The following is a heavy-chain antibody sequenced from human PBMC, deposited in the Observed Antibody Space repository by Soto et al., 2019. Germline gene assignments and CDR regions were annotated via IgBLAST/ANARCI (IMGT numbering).Heavy chain of an antibody. CDR1: GYTFTGYY. V-gene: IGHV1-2*04. CDR3: AREGAYDSSPYYYGMDV. CDR2: INPNSGGT. J-gene: IGHJ6*02. Sequence: RASVKVSCKASGYTFTGYYMHWVRQAPGQGLEWMGWINPNSGGTNYAQKFQGWVTMTRGTSISTAYMELSRLRSDDTAVYYCAREGAYDSSPYYYGMDVWGQGTTVTVSS. D-gene: IGHD3-22*01.